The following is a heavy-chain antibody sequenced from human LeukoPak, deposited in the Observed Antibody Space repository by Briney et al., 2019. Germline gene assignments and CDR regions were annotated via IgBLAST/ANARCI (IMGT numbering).Heavy chain of an antibody. Sequence: ASVKVSCKASGYTFTSYYMHWVRQAPGQGLEWMGMIHPSGGSTTYAQKFQGRVTLTRDTSTSTVYMELSSLRSEDTAVYHCARGPPYGGYVNYWGQGTLVTVSS. V-gene: IGHV1-46*01. CDR1: GYTFTSYY. CDR3: ARGPPYGGYVNY. CDR2: IHPSGGST. J-gene: IGHJ4*02. D-gene: IGHD5-12*01.